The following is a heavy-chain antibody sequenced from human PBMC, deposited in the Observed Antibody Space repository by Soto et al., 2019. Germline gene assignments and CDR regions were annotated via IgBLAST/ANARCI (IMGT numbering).Heavy chain of an antibody. Sequence: EVQLVESGGGLVQPGGSLRLSCAASGFTFSSYWMHWVRQAPGKGLVWVSRISSDGSSTSYADSVKGRFTISRDNAKNTLYLQMNSLRAEDTAVYYCARGAIWFGELGYYMDVWGKGTTVTVSS. J-gene: IGHJ6*03. V-gene: IGHV3-74*01. D-gene: IGHD3-10*01. CDR1: GFTFSSYW. CDR2: ISSDGSST. CDR3: ARGAIWFGELGYYMDV.